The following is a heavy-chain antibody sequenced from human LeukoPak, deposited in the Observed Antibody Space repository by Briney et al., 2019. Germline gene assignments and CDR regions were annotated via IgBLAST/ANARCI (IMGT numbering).Heavy chain of an antibody. CDR1: GYSFFSNYW. Sequence: PGECLKISCKAYGYSFFSNYWIAWVRQMPGKGPEWMGILYPGDSDSRHSPSFQGQVTISADRSISTAYLHWSSLKVSDTAMYYCARASRDGFNQNFDYWGQGTLVTVSS. CDR3: ARASRDGFNQNFDY. CDR2: LYPGDSDS. D-gene: IGHD5-24*01. J-gene: IGHJ4*02. V-gene: IGHV5-51*01.